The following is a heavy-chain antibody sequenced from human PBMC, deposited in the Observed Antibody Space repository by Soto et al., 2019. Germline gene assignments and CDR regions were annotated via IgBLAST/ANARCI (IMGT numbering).Heavy chain of an antibody. CDR1: GFTFSSYA. J-gene: IGHJ6*02. D-gene: IGHD3-3*01. CDR2: ISGSGGST. V-gene: IGHV3-23*01. CDR3: AKLGGLRFLEWLSTITHDYYYYGMDV. Sequence: PGGSLRLSCAASGFTFSSYAMSWVRQAPGKGLEWVSAISGSGGSTYYADSVKGRFTISRDNSKNTLYLQMNSLRAEDTAVYYCAKLGGLRFLEWLSTITHDYYYYGMDVWGQGTTVTVSS.